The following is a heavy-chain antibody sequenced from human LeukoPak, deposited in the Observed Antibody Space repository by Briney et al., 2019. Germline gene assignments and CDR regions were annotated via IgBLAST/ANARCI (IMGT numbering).Heavy chain of an antibody. J-gene: IGHJ4*02. V-gene: IGHV3-21*01. CDR1: GFTFSSYG. D-gene: IGHD3-10*01. CDR2: ISTTSSNK. Sequence: GGSLRLSCAASGFTFSSYGMNWVRQAPGKGLEWVSSISTTSSNKYYADSVKGRFTISRDNAKNALYLQMNSLRVEDAAVYYCYASGSYGGVINYWGQGTLVTVSS. CDR3: YASGSYGGVINY.